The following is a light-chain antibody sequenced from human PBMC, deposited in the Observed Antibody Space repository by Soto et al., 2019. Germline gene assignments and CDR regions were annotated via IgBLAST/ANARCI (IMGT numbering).Light chain of an antibody. CDR1: QSVSGY. J-gene: IGKJ1*01. V-gene: IGKV3-15*01. CDR2: RIF. CDR3: QHYNSYSEA. Sequence: EIVMTQSPGTVSVFPGETVTLSCRASQSVSGYLDWFHQKPGQAPRLVLLRIFTRAIGVPARFSGSGSETEFTLTISGLQSEDFAVYYCQHYNSYSEAFGQGTKVDI.